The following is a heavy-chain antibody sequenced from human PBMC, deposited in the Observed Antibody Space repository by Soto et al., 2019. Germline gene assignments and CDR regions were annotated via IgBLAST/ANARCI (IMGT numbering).Heavy chain of an antibody. J-gene: IGHJ4*02. CDR3: ARERDSFDD. CDR1: GFTFSGYA. D-gene: IGHD2-15*01. V-gene: IGHV3-30-3*01. CDR2: ISYDGSDK. Sequence: QVQLVESGGGVVQPGTSLRLSCAASGFTFSGYAMHWVRQAPGKGLEWVAFISYDGSDKLYADSVKGRFTISRDNSKNTLYLQMNRLRVEDTAVYYCARERDSFDDWGQGTLVTVSS.